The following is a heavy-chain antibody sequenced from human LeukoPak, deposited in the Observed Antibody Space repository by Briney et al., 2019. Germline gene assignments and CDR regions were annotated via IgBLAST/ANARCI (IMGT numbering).Heavy chain of an antibody. V-gene: IGHV4-34*01. Sequence: KTSETLSLTCAVYGGSFSGYYWSWIRQPPGKGLDWIGEIDERGRTKYNPALRSRVTISVDTSKNQISLKLRSLTAADTAVYYCARPQYCSITTCSGPLAIWGQGTVVTVSS. J-gene: IGHJ3*02. CDR1: GGSFSGYY. CDR2: IDERGRT. D-gene: IGHD2-2*01. CDR3: ARPQYCSITTCSGPLAI.